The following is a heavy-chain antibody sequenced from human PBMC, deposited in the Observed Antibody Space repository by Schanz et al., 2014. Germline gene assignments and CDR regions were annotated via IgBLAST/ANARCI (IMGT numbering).Heavy chain of an antibody. J-gene: IGHJ4*02. D-gene: IGHD2-15*01. V-gene: IGHV3-66*01. Sequence: VPLLQFGGGVVQPGRSLRLSCAVSGFTVSSNHMSWVRQAPGKGLEWVSVIYSGIGAYYADSVKDRFTVSRDNSKNTLYLQMNSLRAEDTAVYYCARDRGYCSGGSCLTFDYWGQGTLVTVSS. CDR1: GFTVSSNH. CDR3: ARDRGYCSGGSCLTFDY. CDR2: IYSGIGA.